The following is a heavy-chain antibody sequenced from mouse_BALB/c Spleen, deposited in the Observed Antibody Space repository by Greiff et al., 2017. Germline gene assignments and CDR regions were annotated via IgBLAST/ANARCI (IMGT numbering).Heavy chain of an antibody. CDR3: TRFGITTAWFAY. Sequence: EVQLQESGTVLARPGASVKMSCKASGYTFTSYWMHWVKQRPGQGLEWIGAIFPGNSDTSYNQKFKGKAQLTAVTSTSTAYMELSSLTNEDSAVYYCTRFGITTAWFAYWGQGTLVTVSA. CDR2: IFPGNSDT. CDR1: GYTFTSYW. V-gene: IGHV1-5*01. D-gene: IGHD2-4*01. J-gene: IGHJ3*01.